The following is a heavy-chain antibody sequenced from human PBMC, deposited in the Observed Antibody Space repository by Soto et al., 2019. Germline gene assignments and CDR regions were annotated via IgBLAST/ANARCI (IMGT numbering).Heavy chain of an antibody. J-gene: IGHJ4*02. CDR1: GFTFSSYG. V-gene: IGHV3-23*01. CDR3: AKDRRAGGNYGFYSDF. D-gene: IGHD1-7*01. CDR2: SSATGAGT. Sequence: GGSLRLSSAASGFTFSSYGMTWVRQAPGKELEWVSFSSATGAGTYYADSVKGRFTISRDNSKNTLYLQMTSLRADDTAVYYCAKDRRAGGNYGFYSDFWGQGALVTVSS.